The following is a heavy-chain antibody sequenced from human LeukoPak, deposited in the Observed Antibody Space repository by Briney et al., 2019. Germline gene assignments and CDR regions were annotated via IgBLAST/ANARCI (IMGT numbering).Heavy chain of an antibody. J-gene: IGHJ5*02. CDR1: GFTFSSYA. Sequence: PGRSLRLSCAASGFTFSSYAMQWVRQAPGKGLEWVAVISYDGSNKYYADSVKGRFTISRDNSKNTLYLQMNSLRAEDTAVYYCARDANYYDSSGYYSYANWFDPWGQGTLVTVSS. D-gene: IGHD3-22*01. CDR2: ISYDGSNK. V-gene: IGHV3-30-3*01. CDR3: ARDANYYDSSGYYSYANWFDP.